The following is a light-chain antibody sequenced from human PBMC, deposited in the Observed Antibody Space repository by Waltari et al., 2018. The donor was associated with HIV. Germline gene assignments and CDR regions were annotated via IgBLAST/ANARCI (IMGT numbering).Light chain of an antibody. CDR2: GAS. CDR1: QSVSSSY. J-gene: IGKJ5*01. CDR3: QQYSSSPPIT. Sequence: EIVLTQSPGTLSLSPGERATLSCRASQSVSSSYLAWYQQKPGQAPRLLIYGASSRATGIPDRVSGSGSGTDFTLTISRLEPEYFAVYYCQQYSSSPPITFGQGTRLEIK. V-gene: IGKV3-20*01.